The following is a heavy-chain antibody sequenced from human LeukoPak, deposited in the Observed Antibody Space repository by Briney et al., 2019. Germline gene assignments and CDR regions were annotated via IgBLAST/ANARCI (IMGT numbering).Heavy chain of an antibody. D-gene: IGHD3-10*01. J-gene: IGHJ5*02. CDR2: INPNSGGT. V-gene: IGHV1-2*02. Sequence: ASVKVSCKASGYTFTGYYMHWVRQAPGQGLEWMGWINPNSGGTNYAQKFQGRVTMTRDTSISTVYMELSRLRSDDTAVYYCARSYGSGSYYTDNWFDPWGQGTLVTVSS. CDR3: ARSYGSGSYYTDNWFDP. CDR1: GYTFTGYY.